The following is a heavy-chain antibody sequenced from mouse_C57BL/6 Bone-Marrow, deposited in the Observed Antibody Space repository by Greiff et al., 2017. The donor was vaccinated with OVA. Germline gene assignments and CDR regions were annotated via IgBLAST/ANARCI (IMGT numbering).Heavy chain of an antibody. Sequence: VKLVESGAELVRPGASVTLSCKASGYTFTDYEMHWVKQTPVHGLEWIGAIDPETGGTAYNQKFKGKAILTADKSSSTAYMELRSLTSEDSAGDYCTRKTAQAHFDYWGQGTTLTVSS. CDR2: IDPETGGT. CDR1: GYTFTDYE. D-gene: IGHD3-2*02. CDR3: TRKTAQAHFDY. J-gene: IGHJ2*01. V-gene: IGHV1-15*01.